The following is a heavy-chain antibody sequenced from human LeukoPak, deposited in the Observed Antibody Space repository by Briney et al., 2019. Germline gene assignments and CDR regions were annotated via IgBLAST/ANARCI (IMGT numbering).Heavy chain of an antibody. J-gene: IGHJ6*03. CDR1: GYTFTSYD. CDR3: ARGRGLVTIFGAVIRYYYMDV. V-gene: IGHV1-8*01. Sequence: GASVKVSCKASGYTFTSYDINWVRQATGQGLEWMGWMNPNSGNTGYAQKFQGRVTMTRNTSISTAYMELSSLRSEDTAVYYCARGRGLVTIFGAVIRYYYMDVWGKGTTVTVSS. CDR2: MNPNSGNT. D-gene: IGHD3-3*01.